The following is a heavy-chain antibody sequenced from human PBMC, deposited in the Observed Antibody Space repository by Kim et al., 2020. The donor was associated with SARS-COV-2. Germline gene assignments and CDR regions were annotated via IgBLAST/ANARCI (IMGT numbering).Heavy chain of an antibody. CDR1: GGSISSYY. V-gene: IGHV4-59*08. CDR3: ARLGDLEMATID. CDR2: IYYSGST. Sequence: SETLSLTCTVSGGSISSYYWSWIRQPPGKGLEWIGYIYYSGSTNYNPSLKSRVTISVDTSKNQFSLKLSSVTAADTAVYYCARLGDLEMATIDWGQGTLVTVSS. J-gene: IGHJ4*02. D-gene: IGHD3-16*01.